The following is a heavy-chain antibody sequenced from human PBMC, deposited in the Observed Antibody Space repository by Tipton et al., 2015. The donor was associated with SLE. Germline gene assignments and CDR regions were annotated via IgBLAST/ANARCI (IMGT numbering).Heavy chain of an antibody. D-gene: IGHD3-22*01. V-gene: IGHV4-59*11. CDR3: ARKTYYYDSSGYPHAFDI. Sequence: TLSLTCTVSGGSISSHYWSWIRQPPGKGLEWIGYIYYSGSTNYNPSLKSRVTISVDTSKNQFSLKLSSVTAADTAVYYCARKTYYYDSSGYPHAFDIWGQGTLVTVSS. CDR1: GGSISSHY. CDR2: IYYSGST. J-gene: IGHJ4*02.